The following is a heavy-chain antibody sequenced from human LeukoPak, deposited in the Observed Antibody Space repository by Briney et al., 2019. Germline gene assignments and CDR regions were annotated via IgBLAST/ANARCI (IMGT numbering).Heavy chain of an antibody. D-gene: IGHD6-19*01. J-gene: IGHJ4*02. Sequence: GESLKISCKGSGYSFTSYWIGWVRQMPGKGLEWMGIIYPGDSDTRYSPSFQGQGTISAEKSLSTAYLQWRSLKASDTAMYYCARLHGSGWYHFIDYWGQGTLVTVSS. CDR3: ARLHGSGWYHFIDY. CDR1: GYSFTSYW. CDR2: IYPGDSDT. V-gene: IGHV5-51*01.